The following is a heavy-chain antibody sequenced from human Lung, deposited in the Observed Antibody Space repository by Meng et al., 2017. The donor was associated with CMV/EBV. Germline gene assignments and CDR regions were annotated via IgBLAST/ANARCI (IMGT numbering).Heavy chain of an antibody. CDR2: ISAYNGNT. J-gene: IGHJ4*02. D-gene: IGHD2-15*01. CDR1: GYTFTSYG. V-gene: IGHV1-18*04. CDR3: ARGVECSGGSCPLDY. Sequence: ASVXVSCKASGYTFTSYGISWVRQAPGQGLEWMGWISAYNGNTNYAQKLQGRVTMTTDTSTSTAYMELRSLRSDDTAVYYCARGVECSGGSCPLDYWGQGTLVTVSS.